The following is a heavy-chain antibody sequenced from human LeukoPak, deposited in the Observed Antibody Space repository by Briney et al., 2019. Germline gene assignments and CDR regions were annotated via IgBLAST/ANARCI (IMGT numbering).Heavy chain of an antibody. J-gene: IGHJ4*02. CDR3: AKEGAAPGPDFDY. CDR1: GASIRSYY. D-gene: IGHD6-13*01. V-gene: IGHV4-4*07. Sequence: SETLSLTCTVSGASIRSYYWIWLRQPAGKGLEWIGRIAPSGSTNYNPSLESRVTMSVDTSKNQFSLNLKSVTAADTAVYHCAKEGAAPGPDFDYWGQGILVIVSS. CDR2: IAPSGST.